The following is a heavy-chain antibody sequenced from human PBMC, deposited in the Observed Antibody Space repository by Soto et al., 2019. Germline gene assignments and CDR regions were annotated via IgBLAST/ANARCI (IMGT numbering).Heavy chain of an antibody. J-gene: IGHJ4*02. V-gene: IGHV1-3*01. Sequence: GASVKVSCKASGYTFTSYAMHWVRQAPGQRLEWMGWVNAGNGNTKYSQKFQGRVTITRDTSASTAYMELSSLRSEDTAVYYCARSIVVVTALDYWGQGTLVTAPQ. CDR2: VNAGNGNT. D-gene: IGHD2-21*02. CDR1: GYTFTSYA. CDR3: ARSIVVVTALDY.